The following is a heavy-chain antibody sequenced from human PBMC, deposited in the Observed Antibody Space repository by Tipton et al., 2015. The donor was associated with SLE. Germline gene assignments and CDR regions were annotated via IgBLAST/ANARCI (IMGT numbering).Heavy chain of an antibody. V-gene: IGHV4-39*07. CDR1: GGSIIKRHSY. J-gene: IGHJ5*02. CDR2: VYSSGYT. D-gene: IGHD6-25*01. Sequence: TLSLTCIVSGGSIIKRHSYCGWLRQAPGKGLEWIGSVYSSGYTFYNPSLKSRFTISVYAPKTQFSLQLTSVTAADTAIYYCARAADAWCQGTLVTVSS. CDR3: ARAADA.